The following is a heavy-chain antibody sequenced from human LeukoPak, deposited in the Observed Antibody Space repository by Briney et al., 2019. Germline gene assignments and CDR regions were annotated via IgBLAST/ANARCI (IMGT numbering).Heavy chain of an antibody. V-gene: IGHV1-46*01. CDR2: INPSGGST. J-gene: IGHJ6*03. CDR1: GYTFTSYY. D-gene: IGHD5-18*01. Sequence: ASVKVSCKASGYTFTSYYMHWVPQAPGQGLEEMGIINPSGGSTSYAQKFQGRVTMTRDTSTSTVYMELSSLRSEDTAVYYCARAWDTAMVKTVMNYYYMDVWGKGTTVTVSS. CDR3: ARAWDTAMVKTVMNYYYMDV.